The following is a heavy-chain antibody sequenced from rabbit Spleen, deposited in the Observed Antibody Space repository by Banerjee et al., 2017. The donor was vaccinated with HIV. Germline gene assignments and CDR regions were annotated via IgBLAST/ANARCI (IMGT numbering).Heavy chain of an antibody. J-gene: IGHJ4*01. CDR3: ARDLGVNSDWRFNL. CDR2: ST. Sequence: STWYASWVNGRFTISKTSSTTVTLQMTSLTAADTATYFCARDLGVNSDWRFNLWGPGTLVTVS. D-gene: IGHD4-1*01. V-gene: IGHV1S40*01.